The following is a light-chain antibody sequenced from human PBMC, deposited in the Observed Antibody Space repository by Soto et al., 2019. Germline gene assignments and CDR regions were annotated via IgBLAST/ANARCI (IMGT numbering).Light chain of an antibody. Sequence: EIVMTQSPATLSVSPGERATLSCRASQSVSSNLAWYQQKPGQAPRLLIYGASTRATGIPARFSGSGSGTDFTLTISSLQSEDFATYYCQQANSFPVTFGQGTRLEI. J-gene: IGKJ5*01. V-gene: IGKV3-15*01. CDR1: QSVSSN. CDR2: GAS. CDR3: QQANSFPVT.